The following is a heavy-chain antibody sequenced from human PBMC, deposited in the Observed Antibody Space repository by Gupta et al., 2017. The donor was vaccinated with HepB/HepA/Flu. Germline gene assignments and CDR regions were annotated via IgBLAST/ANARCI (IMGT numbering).Heavy chain of an antibody. CDR2: IKQDGSEK. V-gene: IGHV3-7*01. D-gene: IGHD3-16*02. J-gene: IGHJ4*02. CDR1: GFHFSSDW. CDR3: ARVDYDYVWGSYRWVGWNY. Sequence: EVQLLESGGGLVQPVGSLRLSCAASGFHFSSDWMSWVRKASGKGLEWVANIKQDGSEKYYVDSVKGRFTISRDNAKNSLYLQMNSLRAEDTAVYYCARVDYDYVWGSYRWVGWNYWGQGTLVTVSS.